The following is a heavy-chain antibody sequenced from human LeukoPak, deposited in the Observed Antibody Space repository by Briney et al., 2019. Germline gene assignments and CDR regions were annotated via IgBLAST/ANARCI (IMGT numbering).Heavy chain of an antibody. CDR3: ARDHYGSGDARRFDY. J-gene: IGHJ4*02. V-gene: IGHV3-30-3*01. Sequence: GGSLRLSCAASGFTFSSYAMHWVRQAPGKGLEWVAVISYDGSNKYYADSVKGRLTISRDNSKNTLYLQMNSLRAEDTAVYYCARDHYGSGDARRFDYWGQGTLVTVSS. D-gene: IGHD3-10*01. CDR2: ISYDGSNK. CDR1: GFTFSSYA.